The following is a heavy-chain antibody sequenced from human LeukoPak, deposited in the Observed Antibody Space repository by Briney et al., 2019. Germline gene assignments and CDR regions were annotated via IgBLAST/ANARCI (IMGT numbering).Heavy chain of an antibody. CDR1: GGSISGGSYY. D-gene: IGHD3-22*01. CDR3: ATSYYYDSSGYYENWFDP. J-gene: IGHJ5*02. Sequence: SETLSLTCTVSGGSISGGSYYWSWIRQPAGKGLEWIGRIYTSGSTNYNPSLKSRVTISVDTSKNQFSLKLSSVTAADTAVYYCATSYYYDSSGYYENWFDPWGQGTLVTVYS. V-gene: IGHV4-61*02. CDR2: IYTSGST.